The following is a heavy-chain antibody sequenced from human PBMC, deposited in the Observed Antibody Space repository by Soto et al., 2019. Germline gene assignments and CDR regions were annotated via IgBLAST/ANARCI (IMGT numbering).Heavy chain of an antibody. J-gene: IGHJ6*02. CDR1: GGSISSSSYY. Sequence: QLQLQESGPGLVKPSETLSLTCTVSGGSISSSSYYWGWIRQPPGKGLEWIGSIYYSGSTYYNPSLKSRVTISVDTSKNQFSLKLSSVTAADTAVYYCARHLVRTSQLLLDWALDSGMDVWGQGTTVTVSS. CDR2: IYYSGST. V-gene: IGHV4-39*01. D-gene: IGHD2-15*01. CDR3: ARHLVRTSQLLLDWALDSGMDV.